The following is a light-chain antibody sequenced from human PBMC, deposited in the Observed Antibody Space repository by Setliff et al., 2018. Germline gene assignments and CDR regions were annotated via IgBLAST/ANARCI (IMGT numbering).Light chain of an antibody. CDR3: SSYTNSNTYV. J-gene: IGLJ1*01. CDR1: SRDVGGYNF. CDR2: DVT. V-gene: IGLV2-14*01. Sequence: QSVLAQPAAVSGSPGQSIAISCTGTSRDVGGYNFVSWYQQHPDKAPKLLIYDVTGRPSGVSDRFSGSKSGNTASLTISGLQAEDEADYYCSSYTNSNTYVFGTGTKVTVL.